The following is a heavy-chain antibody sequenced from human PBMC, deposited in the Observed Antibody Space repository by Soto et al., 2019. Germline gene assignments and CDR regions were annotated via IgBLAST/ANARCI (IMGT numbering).Heavy chain of an antibody. CDR2: INPSGGST. CDR3: ARGALRSYDILTTWGPYYYGVDV. J-gene: IGHJ6*02. D-gene: IGHD3-9*01. CDR1: GYTFTSYY. Sequence: ASVKVSCKASGYTFTSYYMHWVRQAPGQGLEWMGIINPSGGSTSYAQKFQGRVTMTRDTSTSTVYMELSSLRSEDTAVYYCARGALRSYDILTTWGPYYYGVDVWGQGTTVTVSS. V-gene: IGHV1-46*01.